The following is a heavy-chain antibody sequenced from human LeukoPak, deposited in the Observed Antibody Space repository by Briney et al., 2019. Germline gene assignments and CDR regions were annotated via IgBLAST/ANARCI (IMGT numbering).Heavy chain of an antibody. CDR3: ARDGGLEGDGFDI. V-gene: IGHV3-48*03. D-gene: IGHD3-3*01. Sequence: GGSLRLSCAASGFSFISYEMNWGCHGPGQGQERVSYISGSGSSVIYADSVKGRLTTSRENAKNSLWLQMNSLRDEVTAVYYCARDGGLEGDGFDIWGQETMVTVSS. J-gene: IGHJ3*02. CDR1: GFSFISYE. CDR2: ISGSGSSV.